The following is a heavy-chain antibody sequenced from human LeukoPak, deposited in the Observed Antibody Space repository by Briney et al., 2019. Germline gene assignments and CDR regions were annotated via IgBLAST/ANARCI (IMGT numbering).Heavy chain of an antibody. D-gene: IGHD3-16*01. J-gene: IGHJ3*02. Sequence: GRSLRLSCAASGFTFSSYGMHWVRQAPGKGLEWVAVILNDGSQEKYADSVKGRFTISRDNSKNTLFLQMNSLRAEDTAVYARDDALGDNALDIWGQGTMVTVSS. CDR2: ILNDGSQE. V-gene: IGHV3-33*01. CDR1: GFTFSSYG. CDR3: DDALGDNALDI.